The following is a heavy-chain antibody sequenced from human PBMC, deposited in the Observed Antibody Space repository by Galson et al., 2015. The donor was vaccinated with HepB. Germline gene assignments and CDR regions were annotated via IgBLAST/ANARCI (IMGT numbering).Heavy chain of an antibody. CDR2: IKQDGSEK. J-gene: IGHJ4*02. Sequence: SLRLSCAASGFTFSSYWMSWVRQAPGKGLEWVANIKQDGSEKYYVDSVKGRFTISRDNAKNSLYLQMNSLRAEGTAVYYCARDLRYYYGSGSYYNGLVSLYYFDYWGQGTLVTVSS. CDR3: ARDLRYYYGSGSYYNGLVSLYYFDY. V-gene: IGHV3-7*01. D-gene: IGHD3-10*01. CDR1: GFTFSSYW.